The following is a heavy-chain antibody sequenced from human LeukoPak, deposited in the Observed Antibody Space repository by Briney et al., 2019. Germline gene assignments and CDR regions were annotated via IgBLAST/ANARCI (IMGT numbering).Heavy chain of an antibody. D-gene: IGHD3-22*01. J-gene: IGHJ6*03. CDR1: GGSISSSSYY. V-gene: IGHV4-39*01. CDR2: IYYSGST. CDR3: ARLSDYYDSSGYRHYYYMDV. Sequence: PSETLSLTCTDSGGSISSSSYYWGWIRQPPGKGLEWIGSIYYSGSTYYNPSLKSRVTISVDTSKNQFSLKLSSVTAADTAVYYCARLSDYYDSSGYRHYYYMDVWGKGTTVTVSS.